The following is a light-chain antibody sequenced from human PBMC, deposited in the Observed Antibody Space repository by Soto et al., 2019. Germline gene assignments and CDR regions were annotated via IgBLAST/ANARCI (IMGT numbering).Light chain of an antibody. Sequence: MQSAESPSSLAVSVGDRVTITCRVSQNIIFYLNWYQQKPGEAPKLLIYAASNLQSGVPSRFSGSGCGTAFTINISGLDLEALPPYLCKQISTHPLYSFGQGPKV. J-gene: IGKJ2*01. V-gene: IGKV1-39*01. CDR2: AAS. CDR1: QNIIFY. CDR3: KQISTHPLYS.